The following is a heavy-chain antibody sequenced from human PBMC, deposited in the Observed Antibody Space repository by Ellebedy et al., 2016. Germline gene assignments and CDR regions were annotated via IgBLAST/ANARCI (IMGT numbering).Heavy chain of an antibody. V-gene: IGHV3-23*01. D-gene: IGHD7-27*01. J-gene: IGHJ5*02. Sequence: GESLKISCAASGFGFRNSDLSWVRQTPGKGLEYVSVITSSGGSTYAASVKGRFTISRDNSKSTLYLQMNSLTAEDTAVYYCATSHLGSWGQGTMVTVSS. CDR1: GFGFRNSD. CDR3: ATSHLGS. CDR2: ITSSGGST.